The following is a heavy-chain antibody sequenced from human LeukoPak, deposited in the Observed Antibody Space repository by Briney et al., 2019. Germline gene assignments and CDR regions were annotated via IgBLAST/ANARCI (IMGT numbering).Heavy chain of an antibody. J-gene: IGHJ4*02. CDR3: AKTVAAAGTWSFEY. CDR1: GFTFSSYE. CDR2: ISGSGGST. D-gene: IGHD6-13*01. Sequence: PGGSLRLSCAASGFTFSSYEMNWVRQAPGKGLEWVSAISGSGGSTYYADSVKGRFTISRDNSKNTLYLQMNSLRAEDTAVYYCAKTVAAAGTWSFEYWGQGTLVTVSS. V-gene: IGHV3-23*01.